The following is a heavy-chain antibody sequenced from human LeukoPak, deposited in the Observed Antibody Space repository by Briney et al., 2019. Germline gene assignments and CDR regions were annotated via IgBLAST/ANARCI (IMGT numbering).Heavy chain of an antibody. D-gene: IGHD3-10*01. Sequence: PSETLSLTCAVYGGSFSGYYWSWIRQPPGKGLEWIGEISHSGSTNYNPSLKSRVTISVDTSKKQFSLTLSSVTAADTAVYYCARGPRFTSYYYYYYYMGVWGKGTTVTVS. CDR1: GGSFSGYY. CDR2: ISHSGST. CDR3: ARGPRFTSYYYYYYYMGV. J-gene: IGHJ6*03. V-gene: IGHV4-34*01.